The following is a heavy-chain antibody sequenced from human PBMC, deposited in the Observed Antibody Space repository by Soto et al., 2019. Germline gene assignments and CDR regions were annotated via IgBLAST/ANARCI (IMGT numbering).Heavy chain of an antibody. D-gene: IGHD2-21*02. CDR3: ARLSCGGDCYSRYYFDY. V-gene: IGHV3-33*01. Sequence: PGGSLRLSCAASGFTFSSYGMHWVRQAPGKGLEWVAVIWYDGSNKYYADSVKGRFTISRDNSKNTLYLQMNSLRAEDTAMYYCARLSCGGDCYSRYYFDYWGQGTLVTVSS. J-gene: IGHJ4*02. CDR2: IWYDGSNK. CDR1: GFTFSSYG.